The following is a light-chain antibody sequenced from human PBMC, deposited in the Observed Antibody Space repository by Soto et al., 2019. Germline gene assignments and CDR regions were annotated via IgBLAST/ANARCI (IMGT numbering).Light chain of an antibody. Sequence: EIQMTQSPSPLSASVGDRVTTTCRASQTIDSWLAWYQQRPGKPPNLLIYKASTLASGVPSRFSGSGSGTEFTLTINSLQPDDFATYYCQQYHIYSGTLGQGTKVDIK. CDR1: QTIDSW. J-gene: IGKJ1*01. CDR3: QQYHIYSGT. V-gene: IGKV1-5*03. CDR2: KAS.